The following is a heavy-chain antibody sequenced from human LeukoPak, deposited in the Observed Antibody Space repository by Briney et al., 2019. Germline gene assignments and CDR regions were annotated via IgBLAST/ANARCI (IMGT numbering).Heavy chain of an antibody. CDR2: IKTDGSEK. CDR3: ARDPSIAVAGTEYYGMDV. D-gene: IGHD6-19*01. CDR1: GFTFSSYW. Sequence: PGGSLRLSCVASGFTFSSYWMSWVRQAPGKGLEWVANIKTDGSEKYYADSVKGRFTISRDNSKNTLYLQMNSLRAEDTAVYYCARDPSIAVAGTEYYGMDVWGQGTTVTVSS. J-gene: IGHJ6*02. V-gene: IGHV3-7*01.